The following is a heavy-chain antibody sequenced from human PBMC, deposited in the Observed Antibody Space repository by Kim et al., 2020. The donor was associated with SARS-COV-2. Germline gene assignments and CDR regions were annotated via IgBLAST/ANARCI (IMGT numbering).Heavy chain of an antibody. J-gene: IGHJ4*02. V-gene: IGHV3-11*06. Sequence: FTISRDNAKNSLYLQMNSLRAEDTAVYYCAREFVGATGLWDILTGYYFDYWGQGTLVTVSS. CDR3: AREFVGATGLWDILTGYYFDY. D-gene: IGHD3-9*01.